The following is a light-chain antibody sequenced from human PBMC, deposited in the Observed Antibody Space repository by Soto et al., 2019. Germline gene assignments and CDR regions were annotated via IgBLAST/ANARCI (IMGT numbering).Light chain of an antibody. CDR1: SSDIGGYNF. CDR2: EVS. Sequence: QSALTQPASVSGSPGQSITISCTGTSSDIGGYNFVSWYQQHPGKAPKLIIYEVSNRPSGVSNRFSGSKSGNTASLTISGLQAEDEADYYCSSYTDSSTLFGGGTQLTVL. V-gene: IGLV2-14*03. J-gene: IGLJ3*02. CDR3: SSYTDSSTL.